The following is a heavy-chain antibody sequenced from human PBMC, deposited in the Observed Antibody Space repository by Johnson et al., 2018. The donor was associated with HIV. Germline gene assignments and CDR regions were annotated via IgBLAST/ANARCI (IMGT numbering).Heavy chain of an antibody. CDR1: GFTFNKFA. J-gene: IGHJ3*02. CDR3: VRGGYSSSADAVVI. V-gene: IGHV3-30*09. Sequence: QVQLVESGGGVVQPGRSLTLSCAASGFTFNKFAMHWVRQAPGKGLEWLAFISFDGSNKYFGDSVEGRFDISRENSKNSHYLHMNSLRPEDTAIYYCVRGGYSSSADAVVIWGQGAMVTVSS. D-gene: IGHD6-6*01. CDR2: ISFDGSNK.